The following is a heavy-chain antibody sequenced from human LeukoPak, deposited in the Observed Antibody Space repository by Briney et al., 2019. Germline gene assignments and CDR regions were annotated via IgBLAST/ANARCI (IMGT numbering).Heavy chain of an antibody. CDR3: ARVAPSGSGNYYSFDY. CDR1: GYSISSGFY. J-gene: IGHJ4*02. D-gene: IGHD3-10*01. V-gene: IGHV4-38-2*02. Sequence: SETLFLTCTVSGYSISSGFYWGWIRQSPGKGLEWIGVIHHSGATYYTPSLKSRVTISVDTSKNQFSLKLSSVTAADTAVYYCARVAPSGSGNYYSFDYWGQGTLVTVSS. CDR2: IHHSGAT.